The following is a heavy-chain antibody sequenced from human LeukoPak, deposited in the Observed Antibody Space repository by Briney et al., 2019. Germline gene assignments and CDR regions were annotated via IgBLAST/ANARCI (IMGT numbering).Heavy chain of an antibody. J-gene: IGHJ6*03. CDR1: GGSLSSGRYY. V-gene: IGHV4-61*02. CDR2: IYISGST. D-gene: IGHD6-6*01. CDR3: ARDVSSHSYYYMDV. Sequence: SETLSLTCTVSGGSLSSGRYYWSWIRQTAVKGLQWVGRIYISGSTNYSPSLKSRVTISLDTSNNQFSLNLSSVTAADTAVYYCARDVSSHSYYYMDVWGKGTTVTVSS.